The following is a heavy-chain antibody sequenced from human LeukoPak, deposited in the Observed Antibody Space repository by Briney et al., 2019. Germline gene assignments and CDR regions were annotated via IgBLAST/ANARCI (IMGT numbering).Heavy chain of an antibody. D-gene: IGHD6-19*01. CDR3: ARDGLYYSSGWFDY. J-gene: IGHJ4*02. Sequence: SETLSLTCTVSGGSISSYYWSWIRQPPGKGLEWIGYIYYSGSTNYNPSLKSRITMSVDTSKSQFSLKLSSVTAADTAVYYCARDGLYYSSGWFDYWGQGTLVTVSS. V-gene: IGHV4-59*12. CDR2: IYYSGST. CDR1: GGSISSYY.